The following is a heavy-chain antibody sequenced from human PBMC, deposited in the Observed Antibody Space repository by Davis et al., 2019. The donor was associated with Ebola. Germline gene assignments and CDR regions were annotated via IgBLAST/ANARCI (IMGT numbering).Heavy chain of an antibody. CDR3: ARDATTVTTIWFDP. Sequence: ASVKVSCKTSGYTFSGYAISWVRQAPGRGLEWTGGINVYNGHTNYAQNFQGRVTVSTDTSTSIAYMELRSLRSDDTALYYCARDATTVTTIWFDPWGQGTLVTVSS. J-gene: IGHJ5*02. V-gene: IGHV1-18*01. D-gene: IGHD4-17*01. CDR2: INVYNGHT. CDR1: GYTFSGYA.